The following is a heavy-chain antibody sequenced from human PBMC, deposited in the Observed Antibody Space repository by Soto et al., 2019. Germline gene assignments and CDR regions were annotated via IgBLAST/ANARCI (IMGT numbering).Heavy chain of an antibody. D-gene: IGHD2-15*01. CDR1: GFTFSNYA. CDR2: ISGSGRST. Sequence: GGSLRLSCSASGFTFSNYAMSWVRQAPGKGLEWVASISGSGRSTNYADSVKGRFTISRDNSKNTPAVQMSSLRAEDTAVYYCARDGGNICSGGSCYFQAPDYWGQGTLVTVSS. J-gene: IGHJ4*02. V-gene: IGHV3-23*01. CDR3: ARDGGNICSGGSCYFQAPDY.